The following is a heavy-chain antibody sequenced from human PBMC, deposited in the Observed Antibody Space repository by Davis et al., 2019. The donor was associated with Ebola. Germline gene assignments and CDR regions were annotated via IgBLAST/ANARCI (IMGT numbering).Heavy chain of an antibody. CDR1: GYTFTKYD. D-gene: IGHD2-2*01. CDR3: ARSCSSTSCEYYFDY. Sequence: AASVKVSCKASGYTFTKYDIAWVRQASGQGLEWMGRIIPILGIANYAQKFQGRVTITADKSTSTAYMELSSLRSEDTAVYYCARSCSSTSCEYYFDYWGQGTLVTVSA. V-gene: IGHV1-69*04. CDR2: IIPILGIA. J-gene: IGHJ4*02.